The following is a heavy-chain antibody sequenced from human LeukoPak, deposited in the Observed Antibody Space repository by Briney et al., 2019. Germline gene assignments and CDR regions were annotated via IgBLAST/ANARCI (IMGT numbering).Heavy chain of an antibody. CDR2: ISYDGSNK. Sequence: GRSLRLSCAASGFTFSSYGMHWVRQAPGKGLEWVAVISYDGSNKYYADSVKGQFTISRDNSKNTLYLQMNSLRAEDTAVYYCAIFASATVTTRSDAFDIWGQGTMVTVSS. CDR3: AIFASATVTTRSDAFDI. CDR1: GFTFSSYG. V-gene: IGHV3-30*03. D-gene: IGHD4-17*01. J-gene: IGHJ3*02.